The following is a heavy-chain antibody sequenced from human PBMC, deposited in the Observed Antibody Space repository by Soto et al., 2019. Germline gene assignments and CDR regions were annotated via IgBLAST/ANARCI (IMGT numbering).Heavy chain of an antibody. V-gene: IGHV3-33*01. J-gene: IGHJ6*03. Sequence: PGGSLRLSCAASGFTFSSYGMHWVRQAPGKGLEWVAVIWYDGSNKYYADSVKGRFTISRDNSKNTLYLQMNSLRAEDTAVYYCARGGWFGGTDYYYYYMDVWGKGTTVTVSS. CDR3: ARGGWFGGTDYYYYYMDV. CDR2: IWYDGSNK. CDR1: GFTFSSYG. D-gene: IGHD3-10*01.